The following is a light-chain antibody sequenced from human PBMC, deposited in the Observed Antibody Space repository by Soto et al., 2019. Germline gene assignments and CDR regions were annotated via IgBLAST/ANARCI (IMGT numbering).Light chain of an antibody. Sequence: EIVLTQSPATLSVSLGESATLSCGASQTVSSRYLAWYQQRPGLAPRLLMYDASSRAAGIPDRFSGSGSGRVFTLTISRPEPEDSAVYYCQQYGSSNPYTFGQGTKLEIK. CDR3: QQYGSSNPYT. CDR2: DAS. J-gene: IGKJ2*01. CDR1: QTVSSRY. V-gene: IGKV3D-20*01.